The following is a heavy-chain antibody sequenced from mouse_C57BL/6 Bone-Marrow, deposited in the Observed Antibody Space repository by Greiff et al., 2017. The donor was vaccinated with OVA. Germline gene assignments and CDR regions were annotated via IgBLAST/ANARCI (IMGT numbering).Heavy chain of an antibody. CDR1: GFTFSSYA. CDR2: ISDGGSYT. V-gene: IGHV5-4*01. D-gene: IGHD1-1*01. Sequence: EVQLVESGGGLVKPGGSLKLSCAASGFTFSSYAMSWVRQTPEKRLEWVATISDGGSYTYYPDNVKGRFTISRDKAKNNLYLQMSHLKSEDTAVYYCARDSVVATDYWGQGTTLTVSS. CDR3: ARDSVVATDY. J-gene: IGHJ2*01.